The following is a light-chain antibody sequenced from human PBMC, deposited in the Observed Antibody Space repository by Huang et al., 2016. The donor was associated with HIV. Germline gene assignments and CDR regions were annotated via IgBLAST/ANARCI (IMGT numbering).Light chain of an antibody. J-gene: IGKJ4*01. Sequence: DIQMTQSPSSLSASVGDRVTITCKASQDISNYLNWYQQKPGKAPKLLIYEASNLETGVPSRFSGSGSGTDFTFTISSLQPEDIATYYCQHFDNIALTFGGGTKVQIK. CDR3: QHFDNIALT. V-gene: IGKV1-33*01. CDR1: QDISNY. CDR2: EAS.